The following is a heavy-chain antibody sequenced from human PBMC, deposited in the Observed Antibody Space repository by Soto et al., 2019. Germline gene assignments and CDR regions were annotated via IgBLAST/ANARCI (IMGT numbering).Heavy chain of an antibody. V-gene: IGHV1-69*13. D-gene: IGHD1-7*01. J-gene: IGHJ4*02. CDR2: IIPIFGTA. CDR3: AREELEMATRFDY. Sequence: SVKVSCKASGGTFSSYAISWVRQAPGQGLEWMGGIIPIFGTANYAQKFQGRVTITADESTSTAYMELSSLRSEDTAVYYCAREELEMATRFDYWGQGTLVTVSS. CDR1: GGTFSSYA.